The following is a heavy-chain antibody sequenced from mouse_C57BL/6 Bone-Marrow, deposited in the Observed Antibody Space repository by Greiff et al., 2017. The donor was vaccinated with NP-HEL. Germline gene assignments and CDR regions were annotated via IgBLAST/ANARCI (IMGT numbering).Heavy chain of an antibody. J-gene: IGHJ2*01. CDR3: ARGNYYVFDY. CDR2: ISYDGSN. CDR1: GYSITSGYY. D-gene: IGHD1-1*01. V-gene: IGHV3-6*01. Sequence: VQLKESGPGLVKPSQSLSLTCSVTGYSITSGYYWNWIRQFPGNKLEWMGYISYDGSNNYNPSLKNRISITRDTSKNQFFLKLNSVTTEDTATYYCARGNYYVFDYWGQGTTLTVSS.